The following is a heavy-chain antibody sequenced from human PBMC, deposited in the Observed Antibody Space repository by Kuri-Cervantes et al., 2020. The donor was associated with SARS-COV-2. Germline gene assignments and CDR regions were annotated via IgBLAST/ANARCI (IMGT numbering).Heavy chain of an antibody. CDR1: DDSMSNGDYH. Sequence: SETLSLTCTVSDDSMSNGDYHWSWIRQPPGKGLEWIGYIYHSGSTHYNPSLKSRVTMSLDRSKNQFSLKLSSVTAADTAVYYCARRESSRAFDYWGQGTLVTVSS. V-gene: IGHV4-30-2*01. D-gene: IGHD6-6*01. J-gene: IGHJ4*02. CDR3: ARRESSRAFDY. CDR2: IYHSGST.